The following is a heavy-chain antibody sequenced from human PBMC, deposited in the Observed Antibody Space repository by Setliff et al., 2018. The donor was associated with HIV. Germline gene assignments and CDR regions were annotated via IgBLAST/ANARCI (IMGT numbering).Heavy chain of an antibody. CDR3: ARDAGGSVGNYYFDY. D-gene: IGHD2-15*01. CDR1: GGSISSYY. CDR2: IYYSGST. Sequence: SETLSLTCVVSGGSISSYYWSWIRQPPGKGLEWIGYIYYSGSTNYNPALKNRVTISIDTSKKQFSLNLSSVTAADTAVYYCARDAGGSVGNYYFDYWGQGTLVTVSS. J-gene: IGHJ4*02. V-gene: IGHV4-59*01.